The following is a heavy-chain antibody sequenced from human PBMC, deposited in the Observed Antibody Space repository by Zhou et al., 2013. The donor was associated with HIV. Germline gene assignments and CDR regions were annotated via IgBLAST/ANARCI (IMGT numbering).Heavy chain of an antibody. CDR3: AREGSYGSGSHDAFDI. J-gene: IGHJ3*02. Sequence: QVQLVQSGAEVKKPGSSVKVSCKASGGTFSSYAISWVRQAPGQGLEWMGGIIPIFGTANYAQKFQGRVTITTDESTSTAYMELSSLRSEDTAVYYCAREGSYGSGSHDAFDIWGQGTMVTVSS. CDR2: IIPIFGTA. V-gene: IGHV1-69*05. D-gene: IGHD3-10*01. CDR1: GGTFSSYA.